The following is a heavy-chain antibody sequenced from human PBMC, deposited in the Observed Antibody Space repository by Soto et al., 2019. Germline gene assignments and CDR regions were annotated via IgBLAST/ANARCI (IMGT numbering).Heavy chain of an antibody. D-gene: IGHD3-10*01. V-gene: IGHV3-23*01. CDR2: ISASGGST. J-gene: IGHJ4*02. CDR3: ALAYYYGSGTYYNVVNLYY. CDR1: GLTFSTYA. Sequence: PGGSLRLSCAASGLTFSTYAMSWVRQAPGKGLEWVSSISASGGSTYHAESVKGRFTISRDNSKNTLFLQMNSLRAEDTALYYCALAYYYGSGTYYNVVNLYYWGQGTQVTVSS.